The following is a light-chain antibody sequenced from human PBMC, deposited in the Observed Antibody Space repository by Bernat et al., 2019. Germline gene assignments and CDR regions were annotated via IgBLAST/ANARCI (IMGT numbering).Light chain of an antibody. CDR1: QSISSW. Sequence: DIQMTQSPSTLSASVGDRVTITCRASQSISSWLAWCQQKPGKAPKLLIYKASSVESGVPSRFSGSGSGTEFTLTISSLQPADFATYYCQQYNNYPYTFGQGTKLEIK. J-gene: IGKJ2*01. CDR2: KAS. CDR3: QQYNNYPYT. V-gene: IGKV1-5*03.